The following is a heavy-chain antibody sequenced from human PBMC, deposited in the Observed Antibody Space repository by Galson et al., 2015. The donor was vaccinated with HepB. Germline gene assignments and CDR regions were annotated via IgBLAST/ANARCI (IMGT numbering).Heavy chain of an antibody. CDR3: AREASGWYKIGYGMDV. Sequence: SLRLSCAASEFTFSSYWMSWVRQAPGKGLEWVANINQDGSEKYYVDSVMGRFSISRDNAKSSLCLHMNSLRAEDTAVYYCAREASGWYKIGYGMDVWGQGTTVTVSS. J-gene: IGHJ6*02. V-gene: IGHV3-7*03. CDR2: INQDGSEK. D-gene: IGHD6-19*01. CDR1: EFTFSSYW.